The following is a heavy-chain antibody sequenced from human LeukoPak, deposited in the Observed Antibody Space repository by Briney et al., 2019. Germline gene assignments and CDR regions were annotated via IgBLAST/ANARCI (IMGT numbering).Heavy chain of an antibody. J-gene: IGHJ4*02. V-gene: IGHV4-34*01. CDR2: INHSGST. Sequence: SETLSLTCAVYGGSFSGYYWSWIRQPPGKGLEWIGEINHSGSTNYNPSLKSRVTISVGTSKNQFSLKLSSVTAADTAVYYCARGGILTGYGDYWGQGILVTVTS. D-gene: IGHD3-9*01. CDR3: ARGGILTGYGDY. CDR1: GGSFSGYY.